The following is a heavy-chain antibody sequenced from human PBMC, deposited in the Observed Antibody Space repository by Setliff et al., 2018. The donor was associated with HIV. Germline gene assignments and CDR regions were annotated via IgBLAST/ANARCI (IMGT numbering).Heavy chain of an antibody. Sequence: ASVKVSCKASGYTFSQYALHWVRQAPGQRLEWMGWINTGNENTRYSQKFQGRVSIIRDTSANTAYMELTNLRSDDSAIYYCARVSGGRPGNYYYAKDVWGQGTTVTVSS. J-gene: IGHJ6*02. V-gene: IGHV1-3*04. CDR2: INTGNENT. CDR1: GYTFSQYA. CDR3: ARVSGGRPGNYYYAKDV. D-gene: IGHD1-26*01.